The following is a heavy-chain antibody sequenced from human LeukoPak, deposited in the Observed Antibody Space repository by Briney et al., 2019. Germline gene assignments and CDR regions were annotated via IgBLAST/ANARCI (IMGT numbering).Heavy chain of an antibody. J-gene: IGHJ6*03. Sequence: GGFLRLSCAASGFTFDDYGMSWVRQVPGKGLEWVSGINWNGSGSVYADSVKGRITISRENDKNSLYMQMNRLKAEDTALFYCARYLRKLYGRGGDYYFYMDVWGKGTTVTVSS. CDR3: ARYLRKLYGRGGDYYFYMDV. CDR1: GFTFDDYG. CDR2: INWNGSGS. V-gene: IGHV3-20*04. D-gene: IGHD4-17*01.